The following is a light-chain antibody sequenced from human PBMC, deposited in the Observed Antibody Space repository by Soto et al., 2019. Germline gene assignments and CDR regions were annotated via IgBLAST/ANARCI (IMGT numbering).Light chain of an antibody. J-gene: IGKJ1*01. Sequence: DLQMTQSPSSLSASLGDRVTITCRASQGIGIYLAWYQQKPGKVPKLLIYAASTLQSGVPSRFTGRGSGTDFTLCISSLQPEDVATYYCQKYNSAPRTLGQGTRVEI. CDR3: QKYNSAPRT. V-gene: IGKV1-27*01. CDR1: QGIGIY. CDR2: AAS.